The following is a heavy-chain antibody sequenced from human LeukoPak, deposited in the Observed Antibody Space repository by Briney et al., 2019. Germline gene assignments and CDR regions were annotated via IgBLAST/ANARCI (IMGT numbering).Heavy chain of an antibody. CDR2: ISSSSSDI. Sequence: GGSLRLSCAASGFTFSSYSMNWVRQAPGKGLEWVSSISSSSSDIYYADSVKGRFTISRDNAKNTLYLQMNSLRAEDTSVYYFATDGEDSSGYDYYIFDYWGQGTLVTVSS. V-gene: IGHV3-21*01. J-gene: IGHJ4*02. D-gene: IGHD3-22*01. CDR1: GFTFSSYS. CDR3: ATDGEDSSGYDYYIFDY.